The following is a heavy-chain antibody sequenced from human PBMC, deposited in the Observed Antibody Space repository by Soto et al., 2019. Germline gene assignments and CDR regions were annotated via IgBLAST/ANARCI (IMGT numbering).Heavy chain of an antibody. CDR1: GGSVSSGSYY. Sequence: SETLSLTCTVSGGSVSSGSYYWSWIRQPPGKGLEWIGYIYYSGSTNYNPSLKSRVTISVDTSKNQFSLKLSSVTAADTAVYYCVAYDSSGYDAFDIWGQGTMVTVSS. CDR2: IYYSGST. CDR3: VAYDSSGYDAFDI. D-gene: IGHD3-22*01. J-gene: IGHJ3*02. V-gene: IGHV4-61*01.